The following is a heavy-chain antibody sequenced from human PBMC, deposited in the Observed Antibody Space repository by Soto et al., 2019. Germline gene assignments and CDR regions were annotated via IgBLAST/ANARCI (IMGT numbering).Heavy chain of an antibody. Sequence: QVQLVQSGAEVKKPGASVNISCQASGFTFSDTLINWVRQGPGQRLEWMGWINPANGNTRYSGSFQGRVTISSLSSASTASVALSDLTSEDTAVYYCARDLVSVGPRANDAFDVWGPGTMLTVSS. J-gene: IGHJ3*01. D-gene: IGHD1-26*01. V-gene: IGHV1-3*01. CDR3: ARDLVSVGPRANDAFDV. CDR1: GFTFSDTL. CDR2: INPANGNT.